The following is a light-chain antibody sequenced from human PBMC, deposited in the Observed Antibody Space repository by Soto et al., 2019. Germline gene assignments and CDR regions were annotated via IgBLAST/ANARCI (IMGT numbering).Light chain of an antibody. V-gene: IGLV1-47*01. J-gene: IGLJ1*01. Sequence: QSVLTQPPSAFGTPGQRVTISCSGSSPNIGSNYVYWYQHLTGTAPKLLIYRNNQRPSGVPDRFSGSKSGTSASLAISGLRSEDEADYYCATWDDSLSNSVFGTGTKVTVL. CDR3: ATWDDSLSNSV. CDR2: RNN. CDR1: SPNIGSNY.